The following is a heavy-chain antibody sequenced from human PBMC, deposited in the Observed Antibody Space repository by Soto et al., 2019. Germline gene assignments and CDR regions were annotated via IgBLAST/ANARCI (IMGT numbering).Heavy chain of an antibody. D-gene: IGHD3-9*01. Sequence: SETLSLTCAVYGGSFRGYYWSWIRQPPGKGLEWIGEINHSVSTNYNPSLKSRVTISVDTSKNQFSLKLSSVTAADTAVYYCARATYDILTGYYRWTYWYFALWGRGTMVT. V-gene: IGHV4-34*01. CDR3: ARATYDILTGYYRWTYWYFAL. CDR1: GGSFRGYY. J-gene: IGHJ2*01. CDR2: INHSVST.